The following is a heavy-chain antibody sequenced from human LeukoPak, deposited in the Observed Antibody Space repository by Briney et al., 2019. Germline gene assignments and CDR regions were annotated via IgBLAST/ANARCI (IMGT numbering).Heavy chain of an antibody. D-gene: IGHD3-9*01. J-gene: IGHJ4*02. CDR3: ANLATGYSPFDY. V-gene: IGHV1-2*02. CDR1: GYTFTGYY. CDR2: INPNSGGT. Sequence: ASVKVSCKASGYTFTGYYMHWVRQAPGQGLEWMGWINPNSGGTNYAQKFQGRVTMTRDTSISTAYMELSRLRSDDTAVYYCANLATGYSPFDYWGQGTLVTVSS.